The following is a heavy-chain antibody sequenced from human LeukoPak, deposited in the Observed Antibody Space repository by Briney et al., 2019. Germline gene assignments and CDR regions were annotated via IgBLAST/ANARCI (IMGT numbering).Heavy chain of an antibody. CDR1: GFTFSSYG. CDR2: ISYDGSNK. D-gene: IGHD1-26*01. CDR3: ARDRPLRGSYPCMDV. J-gene: IGHJ6*02. Sequence: PGGSLRLSCAASGFTFSSYGMHWVRQAPGKGLEWVAVISYDGSNKYYADSVKGRFTISRDNSKNTLYLQMNSLRAEDTAVYYCARDRPLRGSYPCMDVWGQGTTVTVSS. V-gene: IGHV3-30*03.